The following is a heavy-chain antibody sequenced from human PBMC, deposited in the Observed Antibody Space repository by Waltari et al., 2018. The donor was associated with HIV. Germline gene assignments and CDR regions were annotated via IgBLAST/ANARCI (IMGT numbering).Heavy chain of an antibody. CDR1: GFTFSNYT. V-gene: IGHV3-48*01. CDR2: ISRSSSSI. J-gene: IGHJ4*02. CDR3: ARDINGGWGY. D-gene: IGHD7-27*01. Sequence: EVQLVESGGGLVQPGGSLRLSCAASGFTFSNYTMNWVRQDTGKVLEWVSYISRSSSSIFYADSVKGRFTISRDNAKNSLYLQMNSLRVEDTAVYYCARDINGGWGYWGQGTLVTVAS.